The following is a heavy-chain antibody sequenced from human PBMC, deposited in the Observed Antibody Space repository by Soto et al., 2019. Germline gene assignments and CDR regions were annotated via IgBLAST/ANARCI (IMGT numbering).Heavy chain of an antibody. CDR1: GFTFSSYA. J-gene: IGHJ4*02. CDR3: ATTGGAITDDDY. D-gene: IGHD1-20*01. Sequence: EVQLLESGGGLVQPGGSLRLSCAASGFTFSSYAMSWVRQAPGKGLEWVSAISGSGGSTYYADSVKGRFTISRDNSKNTLYLQMNSLRAEDTPVYYCATTGGAITDDDYWGQGTLVTVSS. CDR2: ISGSGGST. V-gene: IGHV3-23*01.